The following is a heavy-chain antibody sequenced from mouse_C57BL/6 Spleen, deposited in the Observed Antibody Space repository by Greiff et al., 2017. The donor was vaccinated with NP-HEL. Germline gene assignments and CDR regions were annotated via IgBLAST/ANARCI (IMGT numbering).Heavy chain of an antibody. D-gene: IGHD2-5*01. CDR1: GFTFSDAW. CDR3: TRRAYYSNWDPWFAY. CDR2: IRNKANNHAT. V-gene: IGHV6-6*01. J-gene: IGHJ3*01. Sequence: EVKLVESGGGLVQPGGSMKLSCAASGFTFSDAWMDWVRQSPEKGLEWVAEIRNKANNHATYYAESVKGRFTISRDDSKSSVYLQMNSLRAEDTGIYYCTRRAYYSNWDPWFAYWGQGTLVTVSA.